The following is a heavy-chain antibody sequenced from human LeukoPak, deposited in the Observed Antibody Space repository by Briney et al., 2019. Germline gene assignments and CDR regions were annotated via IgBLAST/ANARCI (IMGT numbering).Heavy chain of an antibody. CDR3: ARVWGYGSGSYSIDY. CDR1: GFTFSSYS. D-gene: IGHD3-10*01. CDR2: ISSSSSYI. J-gene: IGHJ4*02. Sequence: GGSLRLSCEASGFTFSSYSMNWVRQAPGKGLEWVSSISSSSSYIYYADSVKGRFTISRDNAKNSLYLQMNSLRAEDTAVYYCARVWGYGSGSYSIDYWGQGTLVTVSS. V-gene: IGHV3-21*01.